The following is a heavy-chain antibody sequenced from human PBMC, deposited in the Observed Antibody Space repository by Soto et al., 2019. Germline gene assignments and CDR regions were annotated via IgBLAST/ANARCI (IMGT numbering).Heavy chain of an antibody. CDR2: INPAGSVT. J-gene: IGHJ4*02. V-gene: IGHV1-46*01. CDR3: ARDINPTDY. Sequence: GASVKVSCKASGISFINHYVHWVRQAPGQGPEWMGVINPAGSVTVYALKLQGRVTMTTDTSTSTAYMELRSLRSDDTAVYYCARDINPTDYWGQGTLVTVSS. CDR1: GISFINHY.